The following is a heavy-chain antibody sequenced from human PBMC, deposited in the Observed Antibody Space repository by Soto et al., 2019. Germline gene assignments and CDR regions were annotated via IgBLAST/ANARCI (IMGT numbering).Heavy chain of an antibody. Sequence: PGGSLRLSCAASGFTFSSYGMHWVRQAPGEGLEWVAVIWYDGSNKYYADSVKGRFTISRDNSKNTLYLQMNSLRAEDTAVYYCAREGGRASYPIYYYYDGMDVSGQGTTVTVS. CDR2: IWYDGSNK. CDR1: GFTFSSYG. D-gene: IGHD1-1*01. CDR3: AREGGRASYPIYYYYDGMDV. J-gene: IGHJ6*02. V-gene: IGHV3-33*01.